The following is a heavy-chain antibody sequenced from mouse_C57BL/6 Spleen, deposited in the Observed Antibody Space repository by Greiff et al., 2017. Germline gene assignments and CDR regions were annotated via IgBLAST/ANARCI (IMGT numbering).Heavy chain of an antibody. CDR2: IDPETGGT. CDR3: TRDGLYGRGDY. J-gene: IGHJ4*01. D-gene: IGHD2-1*01. V-gene: IGHV1-15*01. Sequence: QVQLQQSGAELVRPGASVTLSCKASGYTFTDYEMHWVKQTPVNGLEWIGAIDPETGGTAYNQKFKGKAILTADKSSSTAYMELRSLTSEDSAVYYCTRDGLYGRGDYWGQGTSVTVSS. CDR1: GYTFTDYE.